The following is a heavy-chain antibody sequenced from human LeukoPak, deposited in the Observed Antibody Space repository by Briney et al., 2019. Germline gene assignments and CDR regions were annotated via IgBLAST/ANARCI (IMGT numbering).Heavy chain of an antibody. J-gene: IGHJ4*02. D-gene: IGHD1-26*01. CDR2: ISGSSGST. CDR3: AKAYSGSLIIDY. Sequence: GGSLRLSCAASGLTFSSYAMSWVRQAPGKGLEWVSAISGSSGSTYYADSVKGRFTISRDNSKNTLYLQMNSLRAEDTAVYYCAKAYSGSLIIDYWGQGTLVTVSS. V-gene: IGHV3-23*01. CDR1: GLTFSSYA.